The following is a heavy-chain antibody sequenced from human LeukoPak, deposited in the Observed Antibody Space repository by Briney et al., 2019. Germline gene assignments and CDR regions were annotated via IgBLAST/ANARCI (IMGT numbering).Heavy chain of an antibody. CDR2: ISYDGSNK. CDR1: GFTFSSYG. J-gene: IGHJ4*02. Sequence: GRSLRLSCAGSGFTFSSYGMHWVRQAPGKGLEWVAVISYDGSNKYYADSVKGRFTISRDNSKNTLYLQMNSLRAEDTAVYYCAKASDPEYFDYWGQGTLVTVSS. V-gene: IGHV3-30*18. CDR3: AKASDPEYFDY.